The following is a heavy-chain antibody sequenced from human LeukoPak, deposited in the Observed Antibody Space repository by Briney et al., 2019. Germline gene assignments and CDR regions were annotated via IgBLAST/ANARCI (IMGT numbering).Heavy chain of an antibody. CDR1: GFTFSSYG. Sequence: GGSLRLSCAASGFTFSSYGMHWVRQAPGKGLEWVAVIWYDGSNKYYADSVKGRFTISRDNSKNTLYLQMNSLRAEDTAVYYCARGARFYYGSGSYGGVFDYWGQGTLVTVSS. CDR3: ARGARFYYGSGSYGGVFDY. V-gene: IGHV3-33*01. D-gene: IGHD3-10*01. CDR2: IWYDGSNK. J-gene: IGHJ4*02.